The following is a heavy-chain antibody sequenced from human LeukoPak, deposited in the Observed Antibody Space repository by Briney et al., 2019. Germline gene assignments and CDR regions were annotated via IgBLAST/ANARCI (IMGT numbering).Heavy chain of an antibody. J-gene: IGHJ4*02. CDR2: IYYSGST. CDR3: ARETGYSSGWYDY. D-gene: IGHD6-19*01. V-gene: IGHV4-59*01. CDR1: GGSISSYY. Sequence: PSETLSLTCTVSGGSISSYYWSWIRQPPGKGLEWIGYIYYSGSTNYNPSLKSRVTISVDTSKNQFSLKLSSVTAEDTAVYYCARETGYSSGWYDYWGQGTLVTVSS.